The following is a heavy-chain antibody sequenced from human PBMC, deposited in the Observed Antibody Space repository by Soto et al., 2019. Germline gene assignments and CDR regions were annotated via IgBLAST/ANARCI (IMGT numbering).Heavy chain of an antibody. CDR3: ARAATAASYYFYAIDV. D-gene: IGHD2-2*01. J-gene: IGHJ6*02. Sequence: WTWVRQRPGQGLEWMGYIYYSGGAYYNPSLESRLSLSVDTSKNQFSLNLKSVTAADTAVYFCARAATAASYYFYAIDVWGSGTTVTVSS. CDR2: IYYSGGA. V-gene: IGHV4-31*02.